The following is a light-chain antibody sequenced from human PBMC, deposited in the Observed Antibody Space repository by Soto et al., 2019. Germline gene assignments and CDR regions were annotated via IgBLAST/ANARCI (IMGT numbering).Light chain of an antibody. V-gene: IGLV1-40*01. Sequence: QSVLTQPPSVSGAPGQRVTISRTGSSSNIGAGYDVHWYQQLPGTAPKLLIYGNSNRPSGVPDRFSGSKSGTSASLAITGLQAEDESDYYCQSYDSSLSGRYVFGTGTKLTVL. CDR1: SSNIGAGYD. CDR3: QSYDSSLSGRYV. CDR2: GNS. J-gene: IGLJ1*01.